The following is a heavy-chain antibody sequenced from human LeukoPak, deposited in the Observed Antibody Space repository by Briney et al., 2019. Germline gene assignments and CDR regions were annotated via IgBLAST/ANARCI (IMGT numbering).Heavy chain of an antibody. Sequence: GGSLRLSCAASGFTFSNFAMSWVRQAPGKGLECVSLISANGGATYYADSVKGRFTISRDNSKSTLYLQMDSLRADDTAVYYCAKASGSPYYFDYWGQGTLVTVSS. V-gene: IGHV3-23*01. CDR1: GFTFSNFA. CDR2: ISANGGAT. J-gene: IGHJ4*02. D-gene: IGHD3-10*01. CDR3: AKASGSPYYFDY.